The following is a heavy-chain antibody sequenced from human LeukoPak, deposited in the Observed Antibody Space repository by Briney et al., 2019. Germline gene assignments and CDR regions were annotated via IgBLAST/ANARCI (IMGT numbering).Heavy chain of an antibody. CDR2: ISGSGGNT. Sequence: PGGSLRLSCAASGFTFSSYAMNWVRQAPGKGLEWVSGISGSGGNTYYADSVKGRFTISRDNSKNTVYLQMNSLRAEDTAVYYCARIPRFLEWLLSIYFDYWGQGTLVTVSS. V-gene: IGHV3-23*01. J-gene: IGHJ4*02. CDR1: GFTFSSYA. CDR3: ARIPRFLEWLLSIYFDY. D-gene: IGHD3-3*01.